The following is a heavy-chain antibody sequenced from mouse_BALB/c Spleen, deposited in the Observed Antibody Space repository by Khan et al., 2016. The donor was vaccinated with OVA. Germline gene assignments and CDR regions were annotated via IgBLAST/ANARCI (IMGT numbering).Heavy chain of an antibody. CDR3: ARAYYRYDGYYAMDY. CDR1: GFSLSRYN. V-gene: IGHV2-6-4*01. CDR2: IWGGGGT. J-gene: IGHJ4*01. Sequence: QVQLKESGPGLVAPSQSLSITCTVSGFSLSRYNIHWVRQPPGKGLEWLGMIWGGGGTDYNSTLHSRLSISTDNSTSHVFLKMNSLQTDDTAMYYCARAYYRYDGYYAMDYWGQGTSVTVSS. D-gene: IGHD2-14*01.